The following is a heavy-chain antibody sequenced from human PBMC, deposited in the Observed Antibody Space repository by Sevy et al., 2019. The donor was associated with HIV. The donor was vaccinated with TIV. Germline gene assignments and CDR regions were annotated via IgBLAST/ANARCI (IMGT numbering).Heavy chain of an antibody. Sequence: GGSLRLSCAASGFIFSNYGMHWVRQVPGKGLEWVTFIRYDGSDKYYAASVKGRFTISRDDSKNTLYLQTDSLRAEDTAIYYCAKDLAGPGRRYFDYWGQGTLVTVSS. D-gene: IGHD6-13*01. CDR3: AKDLAGPGRRYFDY. CDR2: IRYDGSDK. CDR1: GFIFSNYG. J-gene: IGHJ4*02. V-gene: IGHV3-30*02.